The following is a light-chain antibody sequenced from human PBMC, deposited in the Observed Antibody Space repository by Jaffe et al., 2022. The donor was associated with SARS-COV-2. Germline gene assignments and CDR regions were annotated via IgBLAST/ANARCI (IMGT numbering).Light chain of an antibody. Sequence: QSALTQPASVSGSPGQSITISCTGTSSDVGSYNLVSWYQQHPGKAPKLMIYEGNKRPSGVSNRFSGSKSGNTASLTISGLQAEDEADYNCCSYAGSSTFVFGGGTKLTVL. V-gene: IGLV2-23*03. CDR3: CSYAGSSTFV. J-gene: IGLJ2*01. CDR1: SSDVGSYNL. CDR2: EGN.